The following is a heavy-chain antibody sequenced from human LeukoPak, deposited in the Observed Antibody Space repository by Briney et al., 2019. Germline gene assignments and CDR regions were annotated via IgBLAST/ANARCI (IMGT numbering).Heavy chain of an antibody. V-gene: IGHV1-18*01. CDR3: ARDLDIVVVAAALRHYGLDV. D-gene: IGHD2-15*01. CDR1: GYTFTSYG. CDR2: ISPFNGNT. Sequence: EASVTVTCKASGYTFTSYGISWVRQAPGQGLEWMGWISPFNGNTNYAQKVQGRVTMTTDTSTSTVYMELRSLRSDDTAVYYCARDLDIVVVAAALRHYGLDVWGQGTTVTVSS. J-gene: IGHJ6*02.